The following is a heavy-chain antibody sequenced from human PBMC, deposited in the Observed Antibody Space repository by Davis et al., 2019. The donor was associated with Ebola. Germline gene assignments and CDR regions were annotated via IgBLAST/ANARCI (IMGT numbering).Heavy chain of an antibody. CDR2: ISYDGSNK. V-gene: IGHV3-30-3*01. J-gene: IGHJ6*02. CDR3: ARPMVRGGSYYYYYGMDV. Sequence: GESLKIPCAASGFTFSSYAMHWVRQAPGKGLEWVAGISYDGSNKYYADSVKGRFTISRDNSKNTLYLQMNSLRAEDTAVYYCARPMVRGGSYYYYYGMDVWGQGTTVTVSS. D-gene: IGHD3-10*01. CDR1: GFTFSSYA.